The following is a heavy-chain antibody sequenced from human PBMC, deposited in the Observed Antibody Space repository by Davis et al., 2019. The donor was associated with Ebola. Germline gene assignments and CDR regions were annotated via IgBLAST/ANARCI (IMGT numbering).Heavy chain of an antibody. CDR1: GYSFTSYW. CDR2: IYPGDSDT. CDR3: ARHAYCGGDCHPLDAFDI. J-gene: IGHJ3*02. D-gene: IGHD2-21*01. Sequence: GESLKISCKGSGYSFTSYWIGWVRQMPGKGLEWMGIIYPGDSDTRYSPSFQGQVTTSADKSISTAYLQWSSLKASDTAMYYCARHAYCGGDCHPLDAFDIWGQGTMVTVSS. V-gene: IGHV5-51*01.